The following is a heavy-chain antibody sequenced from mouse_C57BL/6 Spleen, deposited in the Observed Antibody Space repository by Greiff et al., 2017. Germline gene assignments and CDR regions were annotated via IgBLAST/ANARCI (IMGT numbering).Heavy chain of an antibody. J-gene: IGHJ3*01. CDR3: ARGVYDYGFAY. Sequence: EVKLQESGGGLVKPGGSLKLSCAASGFTFSDYGMHWVRQAPEKGLEWVAYISSGSSTIYYADTVKGRFTISRDNAKNTLFLQMTSLRSEDTAMYYCARGVYDYGFAYWGQGTLVTVSA. V-gene: IGHV5-17*01. D-gene: IGHD2-4*01. CDR1: GFTFSDYG. CDR2: ISSGSSTI.